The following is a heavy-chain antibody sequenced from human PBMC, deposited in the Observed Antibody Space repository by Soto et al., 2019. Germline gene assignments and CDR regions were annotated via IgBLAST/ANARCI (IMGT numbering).Heavy chain of an antibody. Sequence: GGSLRLSCAASGFTFSSYAMSWVRQAPGKGLEWVSAISGSGGSTYYADSVKGRFTISRDNSKNTLYLQMNSLRAEDTAVYYCAKDEYDYIWGSYRYYYYMDVWGKGTTVTVSS. CDR2: ISGSGGST. V-gene: IGHV3-23*01. CDR3: AKDEYDYIWGSYRYYYYMDV. D-gene: IGHD3-16*02. CDR1: GFTFSSYA. J-gene: IGHJ6*03.